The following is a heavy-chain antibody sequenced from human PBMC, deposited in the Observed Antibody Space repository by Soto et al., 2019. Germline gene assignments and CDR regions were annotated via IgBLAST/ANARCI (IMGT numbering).Heavy chain of an antibody. V-gene: IGHV1-18*01. CDR2: ISAYNGNT. D-gene: IGHD3-10*01. Sequence: GASVKVSCKASRDTFTSYGLSWVRQAPGQGLEWMGWISAYNGNTNYAQKLQGRVTMTTDTSTSTAYMELRSLRSDDTAVYYCARDPHMVRGVTIADYWGQGTLVTVSS. CDR1: RDTFTSYG. J-gene: IGHJ4*02. CDR3: ARDPHMVRGVTIADY.